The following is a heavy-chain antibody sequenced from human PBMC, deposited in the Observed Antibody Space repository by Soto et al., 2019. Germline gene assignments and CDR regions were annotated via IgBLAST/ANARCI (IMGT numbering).Heavy chain of an antibody. CDR3: ARNPFDY. CDR2: VFHSGAV. CDR1: GDSITSNYW. J-gene: IGHJ4*02. Sequence: QVRLQESGPRLVKPSGTLSLTCAVSGDSITSNYWWSWVRQPPGKGLEWIGEVFHSGAVNYNPSLKSRVTISLDKSNNQFSLTLTSVTAADTAIYYCARNPFDYWGQGTLLTVSS. V-gene: IGHV4-4*02.